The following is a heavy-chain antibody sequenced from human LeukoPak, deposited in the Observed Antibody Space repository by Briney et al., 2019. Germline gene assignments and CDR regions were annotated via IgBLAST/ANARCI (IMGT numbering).Heavy chain of an antibody. CDR2: MSYSGHT. CDR3: ARRPTTTVTTTWFDP. J-gene: IGHJ5*02. CDR1: GDYIGRINYY. V-gene: IGHV4-39*07. Sequence: SETLSLTCTISGDYIGRINYYWGWIRQPPGKGLEWIVSMSYSGHTYYNPSLKSRVTISVDTSKNQFSLKLSSVTAADTAVYYCARRPTTTVTTTWFDPWGQGTLVTVSS. D-gene: IGHD4-17*01.